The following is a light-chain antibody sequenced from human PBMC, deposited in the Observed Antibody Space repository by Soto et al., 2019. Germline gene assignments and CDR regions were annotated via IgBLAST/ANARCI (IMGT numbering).Light chain of an antibody. Sequence: QSALTQPASVSGSPGQSITISCTGTSSDIGAYNHVSWYQQNPGKAPQLIIYEVSNRPSGLSNRFSASKSGNAASLTISGLQAEDEADYFCCSFTTSSTLVFGTGTKVTGL. V-gene: IGLV2-14*01. J-gene: IGLJ1*01. CDR2: EVS. CDR3: CSFTTSSTLV. CDR1: SSDIGAYNH.